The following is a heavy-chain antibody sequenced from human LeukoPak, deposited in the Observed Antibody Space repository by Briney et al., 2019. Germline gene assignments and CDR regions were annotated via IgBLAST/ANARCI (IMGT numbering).Heavy chain of an antibody. V-gene: IGHV3-21*01. CDR3: ARSGGYYYGSGSYAGDY. D-gene: IGHD3-10*01. CDR1: GFTFSSYE. J-gene: IGHJ4*02. Sequence: GGSLRLSCAASGFTFSSYEMNWVRQAPGKGLEWVSSISSSSSYIYYADSVKGRFTISRDNAKNSLYLQMNSLRAEDTAVYYCARSGGYYYGSGSYAGDYWGQGTLVTVSS. CDR2: ISSSSSYI.